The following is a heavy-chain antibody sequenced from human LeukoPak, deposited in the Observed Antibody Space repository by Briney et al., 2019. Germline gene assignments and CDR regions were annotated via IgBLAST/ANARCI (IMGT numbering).Heavy chain of an antibody. V-gene: IGHV4-39*01. D-gene: IGHD5-18*01. CDR1: GDSINSSSYF. CDR2: IYYTGTT. CDR3: ARSNRDTAGFDP. Sequence: SETLSLTCIVSGDSINSSSYFWAWIRQPPGKGLEWIGSIYYTGTTYYNPSLKSRVTIAVDTSKNQFSLKLSSVTAADTAVYYCARSNRDTAGFDPWGQGTLVTVSS. J-gene: IGHJ5*02.